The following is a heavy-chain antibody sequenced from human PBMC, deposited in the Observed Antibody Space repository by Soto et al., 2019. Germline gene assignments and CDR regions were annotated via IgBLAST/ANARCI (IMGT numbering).Heavy chain of an antibody. CDR3: ARPMIGQLWLPFDY. CDR2: ISYDGSNK. D-gene: IGHD5-18*01. Sequence: LRLSCVASGFTFSSYAMHWVRQAPGKGLEWVAVISYDGSNKYYADSVKGRFTISRDNSKNTLYLQMNSLRAEDTAVYYCARPMIGQLWLPFDYWGQGTLVTVSS. V-gene: IGHV3-30-3*01. CDR1: GFTFSSYA. J-gene: IGHJ4*02.